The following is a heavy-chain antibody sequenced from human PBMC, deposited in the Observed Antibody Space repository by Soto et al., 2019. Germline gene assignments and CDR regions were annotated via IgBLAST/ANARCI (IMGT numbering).Heavy chain of an antibody. V-gene: IGHV6-1*01. CDR2: TYYRSKWYN. CDR1: GDSVSSNSAA. CDR3: ARAGGRAARPGDYRILHFDY. J-gene: IGHJ4*02. Sequence: PSQTLSLTCAISGDSVSSNSAAWNWIRQSPSRGLEWLGRTYYRSKWYNDYAVSVKSRITINPDTSKNQFSLQLNSVTPEDTAVYYCARAGGRAARPGDYRILHFDYWGQGTLVTVSS. D-gene: IGHD6-6*01.